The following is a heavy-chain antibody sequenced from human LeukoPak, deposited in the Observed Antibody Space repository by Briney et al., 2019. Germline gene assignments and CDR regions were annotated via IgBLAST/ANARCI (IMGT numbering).Heavy chain of an antibody. D-gene: IGHD3-10*01. CDR2: IRYDGSNK. CDR1: GFTFSSYG. Sequence: GGSLRLSCAASGFTFSSYGMHWVRQAPGKGLEWVAFIRYDGSNKYYADSVKGRFTISRDNAKNSLYLQMNSLRAEDTAVYYCVRDPFYGSGNWGQGTLVTVSS. J-gene: IGHJ4*02. V-gene: IGHV3-30*02. CDR3: VRDPFYGSGN.